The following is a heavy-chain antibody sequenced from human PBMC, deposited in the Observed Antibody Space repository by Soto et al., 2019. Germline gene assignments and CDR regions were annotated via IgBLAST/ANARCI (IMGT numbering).Heavy chain of an antibody. D-gene: IGHD6-19*01. CDR1: GFTFSNYW. J-gene: IGHJ4*02. CDR2: INSDGSVT. CDR3: ARGTGLAVVSGSFDY. Sequence: EVQLVESGGGLVQPGGSLRLSCAASGFTFSNYWMHWVRQAPGKGLVWVSHINSDGSVTSYADSVKGRFTISRDNAKNTLYLQMNSLRADDTAVYYCARGTGLAVVSGSFDYWGQGTLVTVSS. V-gene: IGHV3-74*01.